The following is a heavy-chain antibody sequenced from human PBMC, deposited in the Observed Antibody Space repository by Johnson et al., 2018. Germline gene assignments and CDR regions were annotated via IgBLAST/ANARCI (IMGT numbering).Heavy chain of an antibody. CDR1: GFTFSSYG. CDR3: AKCSSSFTVVRGFMDV. Sequence: QVQLVESGGGVVQPGRSLRLSCAASGFTFSSYGMHWVRQAPGKGLAWVAVISYDGSNKYYADSVKGRFTISRDNSKNPLYMQMNSLRAEDTAVYCCAKCSSSFTVVRGFMDVWGTGTTVTVSS. J-gene: IGHJ6*03. CDR2: ISYDGSNK. D-gene: IGHD3-10*01. V-gene: IGHV3-30*18.